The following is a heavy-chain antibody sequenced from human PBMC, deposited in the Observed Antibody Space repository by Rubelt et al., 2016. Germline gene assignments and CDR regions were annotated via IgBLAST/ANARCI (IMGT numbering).Heavy chain of an antibody. CDR1: GGTFSSYA. Sequence: QVQLVQSGAEVKKPGSSVKVSCKASGGTFSSYAISWVRQAPGQGLEWMGGIIPVFGTANYAQKFQCRITMTADESTSTAYMELSSLRSEDTAVDYCARGRVRDYYYYGKDVWGQGTTVTVSS. D-gene: IGHD3-3*01. J-gene: IGHJ6*02. V-gene: IGHV1-69*01. CDR2: IIPVFGTA. CDR3: ARGRVRDYYYYGKDV.